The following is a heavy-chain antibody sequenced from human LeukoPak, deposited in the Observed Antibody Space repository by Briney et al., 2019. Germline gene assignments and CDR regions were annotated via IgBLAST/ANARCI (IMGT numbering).Heavy chain of an antibody. CDR2: INHSGST. J-gene: IGHJ5*02. CDR1: GGSLSGYY. V-gene: IGHV4-34*01. CDR3: ARGRRRGIVVVVAARPNWFDP. Sequence: PSETLSLTCAVYGGSLSGYYWSWIRQPPGKGLEWIGEINHSGSTNYNPSLKSRVTISVDTSKNQFSLKLSSVTAADTAVYYCARGRRRGIVVVVAARPNWFDPWGQGTLVTVSS. D-gene: IGHD2-15*01.